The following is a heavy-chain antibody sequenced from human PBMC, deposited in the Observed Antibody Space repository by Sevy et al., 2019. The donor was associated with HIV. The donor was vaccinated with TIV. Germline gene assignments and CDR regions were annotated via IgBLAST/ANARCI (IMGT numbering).Heavy chain of an antibody. CDR2: ISGSGGST. CDR3: AKRSPLLSRYHYDSSGYYEDV. D-gene: IGHD3-22*01. CDR1: GFTFSSYA. J-gene: IGHJ6*04. V-gene: IGHV3-23*01. Sequence: GGSLRLSCAASGFTFSSYAMSWVRQAPGKGLEWVSAISGSGGSTYYADSVKGRFTISRDNSKNTLYLQMNSLRAEDTAVYYCAKRSPLLSRYHYDSSGYYEDVWGKGTTVTVSS.